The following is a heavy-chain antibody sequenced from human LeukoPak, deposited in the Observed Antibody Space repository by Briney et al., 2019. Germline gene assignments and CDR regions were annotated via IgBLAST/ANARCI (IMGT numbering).Heavy chain of an antibody. D-gene: IGHD2-15*01. CDR2: IGSDNKP. CDR1: GFTFSAYA. J-gene: IGHJ6*02. CDR3: ARGDCSGGSCSSMDV. V-gene: IGHV3-23*05. Sequence: PGGSLRLSCEASGFTFSAYAMTWVRQAPGKGLEWVSSIGSDNKPHYSESVKGRFAISRDNSKSMLFLQLNSLRVGDTAVYYCARGDCSGGSCSSMDVWGQGTTVTVSS.